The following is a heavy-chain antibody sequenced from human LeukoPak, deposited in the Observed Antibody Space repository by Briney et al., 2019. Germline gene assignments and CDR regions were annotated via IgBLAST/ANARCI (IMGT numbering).Heavy chain of an antibody. V-gene: IGHV5-51*01. J-gene: IGHJ4*02. CDR3: ARHRGYYYDSSGYLDY. D-gene: IGHD3-22*01. CDR2: IYPGDSDT. CDR1: GYSFTSYW. Sequence: GESLKTSCKGSGYSFTSYWIGWVRQMPGKGLEWMGIIYPGDSDTRYSPSFQGQVTISADKSISTAYLQWSSLKASDTAMYYCARHRGYYYDSSGYLDYWGQGTLVTVSS.